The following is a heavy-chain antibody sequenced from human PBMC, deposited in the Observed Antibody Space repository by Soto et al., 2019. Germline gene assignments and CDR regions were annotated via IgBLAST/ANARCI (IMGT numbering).Heavy chain of an antibody. D-gene: IGHD4-4*01. J-gene: IGHJ6*03. CDR1: GGSLNSGGFY. Sequence: PSENLSPPRTVSGGSLNSGGFYWSWIRPHPRKGPGGIGYIYYSGSTYYNPSLKSRVTISVDTSKNQFSLKLSSVTAADTAVYYCARDQTEVTTVGEHYYYYYMDVWGKGTTVTVSS. CDR3: ARDQTEVTTVGEHYYYYYMDV. V-gene: IGHV4-31*03. CDR2: IYYSGST.